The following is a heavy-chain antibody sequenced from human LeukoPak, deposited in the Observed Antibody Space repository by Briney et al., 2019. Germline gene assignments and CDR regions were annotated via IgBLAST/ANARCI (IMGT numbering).Heavy chain of an antibody. V-gene: IGHV3-7*05. D-gene: IGHD3-10*01. CDR3: VRGSSGNVVRGVAWAWFDP. J-gene: IGHJ5*02. Sequence: GGSLRLSCVASGFTFRNYWMTWVRQAPGKGLEWVANIKPDGSEKYYVDSVRGRFTISGDNAKDSLYLQMNRLRAEDTAVYYCVRGSSGNVVRGVAWAWFDPWGQGTLVTVSS. CDR1: GFTFRNYW. CDR2: IKPDGSEK.